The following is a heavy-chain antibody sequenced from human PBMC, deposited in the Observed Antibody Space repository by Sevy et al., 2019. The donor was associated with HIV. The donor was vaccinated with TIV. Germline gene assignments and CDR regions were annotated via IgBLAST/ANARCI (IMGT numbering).Heavy chain of an antibody. V-gene: IGHV3-49*04. CDR1: GFTFGGYT. CDR3: TRVEGAADWGMDV. J-gene: IGHJ6*02. D-gene: IGHD1-26*01. Sequence: GGSLRLSCTASGFTFGGYTMSWVRQAPGKGLEWVAFIRGKPYGGTTEYAASVKGRFTISRDDSKSIAYLQMNSLNTDETAVYYCTRVEGAADWGMDVWGQGTTVPVSS. CDR2: IRGKPYGGTT.